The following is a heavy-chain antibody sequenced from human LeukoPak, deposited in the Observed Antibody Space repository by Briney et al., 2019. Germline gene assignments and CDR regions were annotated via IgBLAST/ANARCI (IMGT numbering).Heavy chain of an antibody. Sequence: GGSLRLSCAASGFTFSSCAMHWVRQAPGKGLEWVAVISYDGSNKYYADSVKGRFTISRDNAKNTLYLQMNSLTAEGTAVYYCARGPPWYFDLWGRGTLVTVSS. D-gene: IGHD6-25*01. CDR2: ISYDGSNK. CDR1: GFTFSSCA. V-gene: IGHV3-30*04. CDR3: ARGPPWYFDL. J-gene: IGHJ2*01.